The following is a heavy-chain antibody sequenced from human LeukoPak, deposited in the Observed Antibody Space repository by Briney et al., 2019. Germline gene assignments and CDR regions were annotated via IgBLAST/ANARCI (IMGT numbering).Heavy chain of an antibody. CDR2: IYTSGST. CDR1: GGSISSGSYY. J-gene: IGHJ6*03. V-gene: IGHV4-61*02. D-gene: IGHD4-11*01. CDR3: ARAYYSNPYYYYMDV. Sequence: SQTLSLTCTVSGGSISSGSYYWSWIRQPAGKGLEWIGRIYTSGSTNYNPSLKSRVTISVDTSKNQFSLKLSSVTAADTAVYYCARAYYSNPYYYYMDVWGKGATVTVSS.